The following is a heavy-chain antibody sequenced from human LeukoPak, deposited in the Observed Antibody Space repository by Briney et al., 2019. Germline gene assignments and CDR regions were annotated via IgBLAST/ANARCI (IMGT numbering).Heavy chain of an antibody. J-gene: IGHJ4*02. D-gene: IGHD2-8*02. V-gene: IGHV3-64D*09. CDR2: IGTSGIST. CDR3: VRGQEVVYTPTFDY. CDR1: GFTFSTYA. Sequence: GGSLRLSCSASGFTFSTYAIQWVRQAPGKGRQYVSSIGTSGISTYYADSVTGRFTISRDNSKNSLYLQMSNLRPEDTAVYYCVRGQEVVYTPTFDYWGQGVLVTVSS.